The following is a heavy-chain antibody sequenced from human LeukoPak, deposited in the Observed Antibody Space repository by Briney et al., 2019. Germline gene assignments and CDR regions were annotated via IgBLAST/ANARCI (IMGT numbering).Heavy chain of an antibody. CDR3: ARDSEYYDILTGGGAFDY. V-gene: IGHV3-7*01. D-gene: IGHD3-9*01. J-gene: IGHJ4*02. Sequence: GGPLRLSCAASGFTFSRYWMSWVRQAPGKGLEWVANIKQDGSEKYYVDSVKGRFTISRDNAKNSLYLQMNSLRAEDTAVYYCARDSEYYDILTGGGAFDYWGQGTLVTVSS. CDR1: GFTFSRYW. CDR2: IKQDGSEK.